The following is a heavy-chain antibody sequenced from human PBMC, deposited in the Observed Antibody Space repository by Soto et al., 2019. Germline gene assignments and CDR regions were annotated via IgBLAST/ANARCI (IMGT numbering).Heavy chain of an antibody. CDR3: ARDRYSLGGMDV. D-gene: IGHD6-13*01. J-gene: IGHJ6*02. V-gene: IGHV1-46*01. CDR2: INPSGGST. CDR1: GYTFTNSY. Sequence: GASVKVSCKASGYTFTNSYMHWVRQAPGQGLEWMGIINPSGGSTSYAQKFQGRVTMTRDTSTSTVYMELSSLRSEDTAVYYCARDRYSLGGMDVWGQGTTVTVSS.